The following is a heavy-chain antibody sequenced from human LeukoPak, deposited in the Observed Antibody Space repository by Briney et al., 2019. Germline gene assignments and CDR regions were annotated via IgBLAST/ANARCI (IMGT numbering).Heavy chain of an antibody. CDR1: GYTFTGYY. CDR3: ARARRYSGNNWFDP. Sequence: ASVKVSCKASGYTFTGYYMHWVRQAPGQGLEWMGWINPNSGGTNYAQMFQGRVTMTRETSISTAYMELRRLRSDDTAVYYCARARRYSGNNWFDPWGQGTLVTVSS. J-gene: IGHJ5*02. D-gene: IGHD5-12*01. V-gene: IGHV1-2*02. CDR2: INPNSGGT.